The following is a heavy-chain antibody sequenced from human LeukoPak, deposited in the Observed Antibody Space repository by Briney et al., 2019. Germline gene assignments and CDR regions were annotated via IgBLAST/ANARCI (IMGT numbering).Heavy chain of an antibody. J-gene: IGHJ5*02. CDR1: AFTFGSYW. CDR3: ARETFDP. CDR2: ISGDGSGT. V-gene: IGHV3-74*01. Sequence: GGSLRLSCVASAFTFGSYWMHWVRQAPGKGLVWVSHISGDGSGTNYADSVKGRFAISRDNAKNTLYLQMNSLRAEDTALYYCARETFDPWGQGTLVTVSS.